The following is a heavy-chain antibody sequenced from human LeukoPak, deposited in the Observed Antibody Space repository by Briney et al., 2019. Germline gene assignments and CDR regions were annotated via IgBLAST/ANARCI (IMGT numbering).Heavy chain of an antibody. V-gene: IGHV3-9*01. Sequence: GGSLRLSCAASGFTFHDYAFHWVRQAPGKGLEWVSCINWNSGSLAYADSVKGRFTISRDNAKNSLYLQMNSLRAEDTAVYYCARARGYSGYDSDYWGQGTLVTVSS. J-gene: IGHJ4*02. CDR3: ARARGYSGYDSDY. CDR2: INWNSGSL. D-gene: IGHD5-12*01. CDR1: GFTFHDYA.